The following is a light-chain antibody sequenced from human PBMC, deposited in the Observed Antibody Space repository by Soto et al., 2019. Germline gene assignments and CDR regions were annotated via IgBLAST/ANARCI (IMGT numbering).Light chain of an antibody. J-gene: IGKJ1*01. Sequence: EIVLTQSPGTLSLSPGERATLSCRASQSVSSSYLAWYQQKPGQAPRLLIYGASSRDTCIPDRFSGSGSGTDFTLTISRLEPEDFAVYYCQQYGSSHTFGQGTKVEIK. V-gene: IGKV3-20*01. CDR2: GAS. CDR3: QQYGSSHT. CDR1: QSVSSSY.